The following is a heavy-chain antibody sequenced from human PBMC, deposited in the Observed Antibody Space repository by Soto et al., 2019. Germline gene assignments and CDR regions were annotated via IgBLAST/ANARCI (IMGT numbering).Heavy chain of an antibody. J-gene: IGHJ4*02. CDR3: ARGEILMITFGGVITDY. Sequence: EVQLVESGGGVVRPGGSLRLSCAASGFTFDDYGMSWVRQAPGKGLEWVSGINWYGGSTGYADSVKGRFTISRDNAKNSLDLQMNSLRAEDTALYYCARGEILMITFGGVITDYWGQGTLVTVSS. D-gene: IGHD3-16*01. CDR1: GFTFDDYG. V-gene: IGHV3-20*04. CDR2: INWYGGST.